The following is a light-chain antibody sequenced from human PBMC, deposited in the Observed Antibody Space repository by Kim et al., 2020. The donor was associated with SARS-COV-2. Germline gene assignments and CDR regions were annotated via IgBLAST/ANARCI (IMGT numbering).Light chain of an antibody. V-gene: IGKV3-20*01. CDR3: QQYGSSPRT. Sequence: SPGERATLSCRASQSVNSGYLAWYQQKPGQSPRLLIYDTSSRATSIPDRFSGSGSGTDFTLTISRLEPEDFALYYCQQYGSSPRTFGQGTKVDIK. CDR1: QSVNSGY. CDR2: DTS. J-gene: IGKJ1*01.